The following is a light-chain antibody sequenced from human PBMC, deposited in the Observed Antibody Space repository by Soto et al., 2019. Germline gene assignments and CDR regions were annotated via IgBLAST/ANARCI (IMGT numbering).Light chain of an antibody. J-gene: IGKJ5*01. CDR1: QSVSSY. V-gene: IGKV3-11*01. CDR2: DAS. CDR3: QQRSNWPEVT. Sequence: EIVLTQSPATLSLSPGERATRSCRASQSVSSYLAWYQQKPSQAPRLLIYDASNRATGIPARFSGSGSGTDFTLTISSLEPEDFAVYYCQQRSNWPEVTFGQGTRLEIK.